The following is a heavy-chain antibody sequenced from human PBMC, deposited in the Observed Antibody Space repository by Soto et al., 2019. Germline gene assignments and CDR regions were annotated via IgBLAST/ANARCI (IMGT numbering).Heavy chain of an antibody. D-gene: IGHD3-22*01. V-gene: IGHV1-18*04. J-gene: IGHJ3*02. CDR3: ARVLGSSGYRKKDAFDI. CDR2: ISAYNGNT. Sequence: ASVKVSCKASGYTFTSYGISWVRQAPGQGLEWMGWISAYNGNTNYAQKLQGRVTMTTDTSTSTAYMELRSLRSDDTAVYYCARVLGSSGYRKKDAFDIWGQGTMVTVSS. CDR1: GYTFTSYG.